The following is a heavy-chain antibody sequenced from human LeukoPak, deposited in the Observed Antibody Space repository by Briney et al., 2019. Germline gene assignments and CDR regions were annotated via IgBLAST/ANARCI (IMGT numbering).Heavy chain of an antibody. CDR1: GGSISSYY. Sequence: SETLSLTCTVSGGSISSYYWSRIRQPAGKGLEWIGRIYTSGSTNYNPSLKSRVTMSVDTSKNQFSLKLSSVTAADTAVYYCARDNYYDSSGYSLYYYYYGMDVWGQGTTVTVSS. V-gene: IGHV4-4*07. D-gene: IGHD3-22*01. CDR3: ARDNYYDSSGYSLYYYYYGMDV. J-gene: IGHJ6*02. CDR2: IYTSGST.